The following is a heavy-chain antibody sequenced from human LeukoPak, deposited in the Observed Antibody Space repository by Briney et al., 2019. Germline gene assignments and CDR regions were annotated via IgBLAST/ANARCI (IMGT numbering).Heavy chain of an antibody. Sequence: GGSLKLSCAASGFTFSGSAMHWVRQASGKGLEWVGRIRSKANSYATAYAASVKGRFTISRDDSKNTAYLQMNSLKTEDTAVYYCARFLGIGSQRYYFDSWGQGTLVTVSS. V-gene: IGHV3-73*01. CDR1: GFTFSGSA. CDR2: IRSKANSYAT. D-gene: IGHD6-19*01. CDR3: ARFLGIGSQRYYFDS. J-gene: IGHJ4*02.